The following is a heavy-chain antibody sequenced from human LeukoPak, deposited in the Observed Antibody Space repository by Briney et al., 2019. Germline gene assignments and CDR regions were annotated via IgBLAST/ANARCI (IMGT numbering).Heavy chain of an antibody. CDR2: INYNSGST. J-gene: IGHJ4*02. V-gene: IGHV3-23*01. D-gene: IGHD6-13*01. Sequence: GGSLRLSCVASGFTFRSYGMSWVRQAPGKGLEWVSVINYNSGSTYYADSVKGRFTISRDNSKNTLYLQMNSLRAEDTAVYYCGKRETGYSNSWDTPLIDYCGQGTLVTVSS. CDR1: GFTFRSYG. CDR3: GKRETGYSNSWDTPLIDY.